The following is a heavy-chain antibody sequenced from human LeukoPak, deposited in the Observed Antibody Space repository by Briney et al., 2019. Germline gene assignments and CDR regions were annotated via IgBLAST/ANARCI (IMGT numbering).Heavy chain of an antibody. CDR3: AKDLSSGYYDAFDI. Sequence: GGSLRLSCSASGFIFSSYVMSWVRQAPGKGLEWVSASSGIVIITYYADSVKGRFTISRDNSNNTLYLQMNSLRAEDTAVYYCAKDLSSGYYDAFDIWGQGTMVTVSS. CDR1: GFIFSSYV. D-gene: IGHD3-22*01. V-gene: IGHV3-23*01. J-gene: IGHJ3*02. CDR2: SSGIVIIT.